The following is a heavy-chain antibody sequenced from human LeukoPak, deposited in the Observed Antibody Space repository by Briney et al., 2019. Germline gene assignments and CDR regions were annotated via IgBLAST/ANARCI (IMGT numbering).Heavy chain of an antibody. CDR3: AKDAVNCSGTSCSYGTDV. CDR1: GFTFSSYA. D-gene: IGHD2-2*01. J-gene: IGHJ6*02. CDR2: ISYDGNDK. V-gene: IGHV3-30*18. Sequence: PGTSLRLPCAASGFTFSSYAIHWVRQAPGKGPEWVAFISYDGNDKYYADSVKGRFTTSRDNSKNTLYLQMHSLRPEDTAVYSCAKDAVNCSGTSCSYGTDVWGQGTTVTVYS.